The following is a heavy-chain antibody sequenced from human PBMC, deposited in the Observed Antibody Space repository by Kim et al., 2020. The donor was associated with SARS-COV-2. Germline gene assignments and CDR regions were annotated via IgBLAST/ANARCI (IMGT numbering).Heavy chain of an antibody. Sequence: GWSLRLSCAASGFTFSSYSMIWVRQAPGKGLEWVSSISGSSTYIYYADSFKDRFTISRDNAKNSLYLQMNSLRVEDTALYYCATTPVAVSGYWGQGTLVTVSS. J-gene: IGHJ4*02. CDR2: ISGSSTYI. CDR1: GFTFSSYS. CDR3: ATTPVAVSGY. D-gene: IGHD6-19*01. V-gene: IGHV3-21*01.